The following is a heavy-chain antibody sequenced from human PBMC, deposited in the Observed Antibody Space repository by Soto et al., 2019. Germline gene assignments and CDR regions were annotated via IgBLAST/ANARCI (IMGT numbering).Heavy chain of an antibody. Sequence: PGGSLRLSCAASGFTFSSYAMSWVRQAPGKGLEWVSAISGSGGSTYYADSVKGRFTISRDNSKNTLYLQMNSLRAEDTAVYYCATRITIFGVVTATLDYWGQGTLVTVSS. D-gene: IGHD3-3*01. J-gene: IGHJ4*02. CDR1: GFTFSSYA. V-gene: IGHV3-23*01. CDR3: ATRITIFGVVTATLDY. CDR2: ISGSGGST.